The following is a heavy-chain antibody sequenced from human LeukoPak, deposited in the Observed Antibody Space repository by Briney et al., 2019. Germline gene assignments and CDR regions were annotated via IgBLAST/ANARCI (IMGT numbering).Heavy chain of an antibody. D-gene: IGHD3-10*01. CDR2: ITFDGDYT. J-gene: IGHJ4*02. V-gene: IGHV3-43D*03. Sequence: GGSLRLSCAASGFNFDDYAMNWVRQAPGKGLEWVSLITFDGDYTYYADSVKGRFTISRDNSEDSLYLQMNSLRVEDTALYYCTKGGGSETKEVIDYWGQGTLVTVSS. CDR1: GFNFDDYA. CDR3: TKGGGSETKEVIDY.